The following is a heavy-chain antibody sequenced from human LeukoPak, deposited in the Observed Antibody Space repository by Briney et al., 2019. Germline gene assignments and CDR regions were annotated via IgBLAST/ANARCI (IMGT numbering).Heavy chain of an antibody. J-gene: IGHJ4*02. V-gene: IGHV1-69*13. CDR1: GGTFSSYA. CDR2: IIPIFGTA. Sequence: GASVKVSCKASGGTFSSYAISWVRQAPGQGLEWMGGIIPIFGTANYAQKFQGRVTITADESTSTAYMELSSLRSEDTAVYYCAAEGIAVAAGYYWGQGTLVTVSS. D-gene: IGHD6-19*01. CDR3: AAEGIAVAAGYY.